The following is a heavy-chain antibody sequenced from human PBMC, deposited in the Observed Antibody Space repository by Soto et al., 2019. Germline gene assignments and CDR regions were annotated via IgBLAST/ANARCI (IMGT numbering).Heavy chain of an antibody. CDR3: ARAGWNYGYGGYLSYYYGIDV. Sequence: SETLSLTCAVYGGSFSGYYWSWIRQPPGKGLEWIGEINHSGSTNYNPSLKSRVTISVDTSKNQFSLKLSSVTAADTAVYYCARAGWNYGYGGYLSYYYGIDVWGQGTTVTVSS. J-gene: IGHJ6*02. D-gene: IGHD1-7*01. CDR1: GGSFSGYY. CDR2: INHSGST. V-gene: IGHV4-34*01.